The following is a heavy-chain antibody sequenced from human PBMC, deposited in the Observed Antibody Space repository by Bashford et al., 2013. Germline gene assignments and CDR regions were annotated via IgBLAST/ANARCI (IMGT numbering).Heavy chain of an antibody. CDR2: ISGSGGST. D-gene: IGHD4-17*01. V-gene: IGHV3-23*01. CDR3: AKAFAGDPISYYFDY. CDR1: GFTFSSYA. Sequence: GGSLRLSCAASGFTFSSYAMSWVRQAPGKGLEWVSAISGSGGSTYYADSVKGRFTISRDNSKNTLYLQMNSLRAEDTAVYYCAKAFAGDPISYYFDYWGQGTLVTVSS. J-gene: IGHJ4*02.